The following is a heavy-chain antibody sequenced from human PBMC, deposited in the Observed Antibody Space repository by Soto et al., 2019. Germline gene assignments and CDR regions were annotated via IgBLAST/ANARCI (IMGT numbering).Heavy chain of an antibody. Sequence: QVQLVQSGAEVKKPGASVKVSCKASGYTFTSYGISWVRQAHGQGLEWMGWISAHNGNTKYAQKLQGRLTMTTDTSTSTAYMDLRSLRSDDTAVYYCARDLSYGLCDYWGQGTLVSVSS. J-gene: IGHJ4*02. V-gene: IGHV1-18*01. CDR3: ARDLSYGLCDY. CDR1: GYTFTSYG. D-gene: IGHD5-18*01. CDR2: ISAHNGNT.